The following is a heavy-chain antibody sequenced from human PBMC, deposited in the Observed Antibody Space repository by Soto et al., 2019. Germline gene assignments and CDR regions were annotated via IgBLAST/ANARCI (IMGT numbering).Heavy chain of an antibody. CDR1: GFTFSNYA. D-gene: IGHD6-19*01. V-gene: IGHV3-23*01. J-gene: IGHJ4*02. CDR3: AKVRDGIAVAAVYFDY. CDR2: ISASGGST. Sequence: EVQLLESGGGLVQPGGSLRLSCAASGFTFSNYAMTWVRQAPGKGLEWVSGISASGGSTYYADSVKGRFTISRDNSKHTLYLQMNSLRAEDTAVYYCAKVRDGIAVAAVYFDYWGQGTLLTVSS.